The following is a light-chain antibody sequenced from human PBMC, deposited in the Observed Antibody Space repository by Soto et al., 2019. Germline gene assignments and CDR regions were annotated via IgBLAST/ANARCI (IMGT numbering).Light chain of an antibody. CDR2: DAS. J-gene: IGKJ4*01. CDR1: QGISSY. V-gene: IGKV1-9*01. CDR3: QQLNRYPLS. Sequence: IRLTQSPSSLSASVGDRVTITCLASQGISSYLDWYQERPGIAPKLLIYDASTLQTGVPSRFSGSRSGTDFTLTISSLQPEDFATYYCQQLNRYPLSFGGGTKVEIK.